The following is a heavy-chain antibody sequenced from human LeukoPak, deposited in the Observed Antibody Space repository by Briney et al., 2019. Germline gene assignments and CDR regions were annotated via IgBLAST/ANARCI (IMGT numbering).Heavy chain of an antibody. Sequence: SETLSLTCAVYGGSFSGYYWSWIRQPPGKGLEWIGEIDHSGSTNYNPSLKSRVTISVDTSKNQFSLKLSSVTAADTAVYYCARDIAVAGRGTPSRWFDPWGQGTLVTVSS. CDR2: IDHSGST. CDR1: GGSFSGYY. V-gene: IGHV4-34*01. J-gene: IGHJ5*02. CDR3: ARDIAVAGRGTPSRWFDP. D-gene: IGHD6-19*01.